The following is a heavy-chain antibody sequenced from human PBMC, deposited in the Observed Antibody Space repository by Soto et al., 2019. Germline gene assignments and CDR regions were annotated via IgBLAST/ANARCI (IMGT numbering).Heavy chain of an antibody. CDR3: ARDEPPFSAYYGDLSVGYYYGLDV. D-gene: IGHD3-22*01. Sequence: GASVKVSCKASGYTFTSYGISWVRQAPGQGLEWMGWISAYNGNTNYAHNLQGRVTMTTDTSTSTAYMELRSLRSDDTAVYYCARDEPPFSAYYGDLSVGYYYGLDVWGQGTTVTVSS. V-gene: IGHV1-18*01. J-gene: IGHJ6*02. CDR1: GYTFTSYG. CDR2: ISAYNGNT.